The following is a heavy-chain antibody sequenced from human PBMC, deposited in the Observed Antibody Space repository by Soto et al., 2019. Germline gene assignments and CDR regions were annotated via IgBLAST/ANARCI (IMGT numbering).Heavy chain of an antibody. CDR1: GYTFTTYA. Sequence: ASVKVSCKASGYTFTTYAMHWVRQAPGQRLEWMGWINPSGGSTSYAQKFQGRVTITRDTSTSTVYMELSSLRSEDTAVYYCARSDSSGYRYNWFDPWGQGTLVTVSS. J-gene: IGHJ5*02. CDR2: INPSGGST. CDR3: ARSDSSGYRYNWFDP. D-gene: IGHD6-19*01. V-gene: IGHV1-46*03.